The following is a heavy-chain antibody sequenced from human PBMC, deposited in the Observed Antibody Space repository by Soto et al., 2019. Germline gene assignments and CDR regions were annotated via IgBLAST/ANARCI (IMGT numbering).Heavy chain of an antibody. CDR3: ARGGCSSTSCYGMDV. J-gene: IGHJ6*02. Sequence: QVQLVQSGAEVKKPGASVKVSCKASGYTFTGYYMHWVRQAPGQGLEWMGWINPNSGGTNYAQKFQGWVTMTRDTSISTAYRELSRLRSDDTAVYYCARGGCSSTSCYGMDVWGQGTTVTVSS. CDR1: GYTFTGYY. V-gene: IGHV1-2*04. D-gene: IGHD2-2*01. CDR2: INPNSGGT.